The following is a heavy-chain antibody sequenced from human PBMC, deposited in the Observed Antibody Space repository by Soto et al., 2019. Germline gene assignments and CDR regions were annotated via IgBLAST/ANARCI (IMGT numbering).Heavy chain of an antibody. V-gene: IGHV5-51*01. CDR1: GYSFTSYW. CDR2: IYPGDSDT. J-gene: IGHJ6*03. D-gene: IGHD5-18*01. Sequence: GESLKISCKGSGYSFTSYWIGWVLQMPGKGLEWMGIIYPGDSDTRYSPPFQGQVTISADKSMSTAYLQWSSLKASDTAMYYCATLRGIQLWSTTARGYYYVMDGWRKATTV. CDR3: ATLRGIQLWSTTARGYYYVMDG.